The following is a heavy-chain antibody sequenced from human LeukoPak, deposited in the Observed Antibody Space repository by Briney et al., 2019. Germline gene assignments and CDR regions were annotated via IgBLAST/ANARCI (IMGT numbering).Heavy chain of an antibody. D-gene: IGHD6-19*01. CDR3: ARVRAVAGTEVPYYFDY. J-gene: IGHJ4*02. CDR1: GFTFSSYG. CDR2: ISDDGTTR. V-gene: IGHV3-30*03. Sequence: GRSLRLSCAASGFTFSSYGMHWVRQAPGKGLEWVAVISDDGTTRYYADSVKGRFTISRDNSKNTLFLEMNSLRAEDTAVYYCARVRAVAGTEVPYYFDYWGQGTLVTVSS.